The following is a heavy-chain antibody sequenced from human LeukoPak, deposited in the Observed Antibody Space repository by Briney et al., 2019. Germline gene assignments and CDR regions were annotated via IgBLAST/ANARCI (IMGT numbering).Heavy chain of an antibody. D-gene: IGHD5-24*01. J-gene: IGHJ4*02. V-gene: IGHV1-24*01. CDR3: ATVERRDFPGSGY. CDR2: FDPEDGET. CDR1: GYNFNAYY. Sequence: ASVKVSCKASGYNFNAYYIHWVRQAPGKGLEWMGGFDPEDGETIYAQKFQGRVTMTEDTSTDTAYMELSSLRSEDTAVYYCATVERRDFPGSGYWGQGTLVTVSS.